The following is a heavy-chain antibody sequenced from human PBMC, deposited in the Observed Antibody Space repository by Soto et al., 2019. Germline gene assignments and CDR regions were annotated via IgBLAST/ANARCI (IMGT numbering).Heavy chain of an antibody. J-gene: IGHJ4*02. CDR3: ATVNDSSGWGNY. Sequence: GGSLRLSCAASGFTFSSYSMNWVRQAPGKGLEWVSSISSSSSYIYYADSVKGRFTISRDNAKNSLCLQMNSLRAEDTAVYYCATVNDSSGWGNYWGQGTLVTVSS. D-gene: IGHD6-19*01. V-gene: IGHV3-21*01. CDR1: GFTFSSYS. CDR2: ISSSSSYI.